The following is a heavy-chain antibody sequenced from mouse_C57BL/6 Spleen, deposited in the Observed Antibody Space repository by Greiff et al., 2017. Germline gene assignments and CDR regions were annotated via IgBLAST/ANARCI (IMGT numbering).Heavy chain of an antibody. J-gene: IGHJ1*03. V-gene: IGHV1-69*01. CDR1: GYTFTSYW. CDR3: ARSLYYDYSWYFDV. CDR2: IDPSDSYT. D-gene: IGHD2-4*01. Sequence: QVQLQQSGAELVMPGASVKLSCKASGYTFTSYWMHWVKQRPGQGLEWIGEIDPSDSYTNYNQKFKGKSTLTVDKSSSTAYMQLSSLTSEDSAVYYCARSLYYDYSWYFDVWGTGTTVTVSS.